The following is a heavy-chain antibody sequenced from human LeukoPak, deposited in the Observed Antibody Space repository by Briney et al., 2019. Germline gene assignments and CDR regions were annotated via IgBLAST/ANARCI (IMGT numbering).Heavy chain of an antibody. D-gene: IGHD3-9*01. J-gene: IGHJ5*02. Sequence: SETLSLTCAVYGGSFSVYYWSWIRQPPGKGLEWIGEINHSGSTNYNPSLKSRVTISVDTSKNQFSLKLSSVTAADTAVYYCARGLGLRYFDWLPRNWFDPWAREPWSPSPQ. CDR2: INHSGST. CDR1: GGSFSVYY. CDR3: ARGLGLRYFDWLPRNWFDP. V-gene: IGHV4-34*01.